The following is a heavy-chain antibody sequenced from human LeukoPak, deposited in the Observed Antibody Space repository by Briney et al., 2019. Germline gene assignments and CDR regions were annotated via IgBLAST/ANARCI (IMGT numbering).Heavy chain of an antibody. CDR2: INPSVGTT. J-gene: IGHJ4*02. V-gene: IGHV1-46*01. Sequence: ASVKVSCKASGYTFTRYYMHWVRQAPGQGLEWMGIINPSVGTTTYAQEFQGRVTMTRDTSTSTVYMELSSLRSEDTAVYYCARDTEFWGQGTLVTVSS. CDR3: ARDTEF. CDR1: GYTFTRYY. D-gene: IGHD3-10*01.